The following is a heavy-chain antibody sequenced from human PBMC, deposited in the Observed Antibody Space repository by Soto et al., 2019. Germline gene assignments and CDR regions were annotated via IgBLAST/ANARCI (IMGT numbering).Heavy chain of an antibody. J-gene: IGHJ6*02. CDR1: GGSISSYY. CDR3: ARDLGVRGVIIGHDYYLGTDV. CDR2: IHHSGST. D-gene: IGHD3-10*01. Sequence: SETLSLTCTVSGGSISSYYWSWIRQPPGKGLEWIGYIHHSGSTNYNPSLKSRVTISVDTSKNQFSLKLSSVTAADTAVYYCARDLGVRGVIIGHDYYLGTDVWGQGTTVTVS. V-gene: IGHV4-59*01.